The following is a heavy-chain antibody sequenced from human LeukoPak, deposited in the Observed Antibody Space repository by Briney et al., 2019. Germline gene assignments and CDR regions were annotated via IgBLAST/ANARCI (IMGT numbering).Heavy chain of an antibody. CDR2: ISGSGGST. J-gene: IGHJ4*02. V-gene: IGHV3-23*01. Sequence: PGGSLRLSCAASGFTFSSYAMSWVRQAPGKGLEWVSAISGSGGSTYYADSVRGRFTISRDNSKNTLYLQMNSLRAEDTAKYYCARKNYYYDSSESGWFGYWGQGTLVAVSS. CDR1: GFTFSSYA. D-gene: IGHD3-22*01. CDR3: ARKNYYYDSSESGWFGY.